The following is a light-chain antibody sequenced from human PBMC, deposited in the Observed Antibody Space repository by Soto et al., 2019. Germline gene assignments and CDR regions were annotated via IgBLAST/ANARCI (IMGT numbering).Light chain of an antibody. CDR2: GAS. J-gene: IGKJ3*01. CDR3: QQYDGSPPFT. Sequence: EIVLTQSPGTLSLSPGERATLSCRASQSVSRSYLAWYQQKPGQAPRLLIYGASSRATGSPDRFSGSGSGTDFTLTISKLEPEDSAVYYCQQYDGSPPFTFGPGTKVDIK. CDR1: QSVSRSY. V-gene: IGKV3-20*01.